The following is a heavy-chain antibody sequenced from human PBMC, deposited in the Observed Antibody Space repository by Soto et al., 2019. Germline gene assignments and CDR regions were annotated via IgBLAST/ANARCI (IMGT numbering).Heavy chain of an antibody. Sequence: QVQLVESGGGVVQPGRSLRLSCAASGFTFSSYGMHWVRQAPGKGLEWVAVIWYDGSNKYYADSVKGRFTISRDNSKNTLYLQMNSLRAEDTAVYYCAREGQQLAFDSWGQGTLVTLSS. CDR3: AREGQQLAFDS. CDR2: IWYDGSNK. V-gene: IGHV3-33*01. D-gene: IGHD6-13*01. J-gene: IGHJ4*02. CDR1: GFTFSSYG.